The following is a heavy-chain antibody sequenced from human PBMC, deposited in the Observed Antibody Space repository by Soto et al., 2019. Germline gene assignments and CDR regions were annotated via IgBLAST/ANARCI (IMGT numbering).Heavy chain of an antibody. D-gene: IGHD3-10*01. J-gene: IGHJ6*03. V-gene: IGHV3-66*01. CDR1: GFTVSSNY. CDR2: IYSGGST. CDR3: ARGAENWFGELLPLGYYYYLDV. Sequence: EVQLVESGGGLVQPGGSLRLSCAASGFTVSSNYMSWVRQAAGKGLEWASVIYSGGSTYYADSVKGRFTISRDNSKNTLYLQMNSLRAEDTAVYYCARGAENWFGELLPLGYYYYLDVWGKGTTVTVSS.